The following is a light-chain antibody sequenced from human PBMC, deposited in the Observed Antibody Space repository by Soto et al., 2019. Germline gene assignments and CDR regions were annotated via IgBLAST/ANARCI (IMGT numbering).Light chain of an antibody. CDR1: SSNIGAGYD. Sequence: QSVLTQPPSVSGAPGQRVTISSTGSSSNIGAGYDVHWYQQLPGTAPKLLIYGNSNRPSGVPDRFSGSKSGTSASLAITGLQAEDEADYYCQSYDSSLSGYVFGTGTKLTVL. V-gene: IGLV1-40*01. J-gene: IGLJ1*01. CDR2: GNS. CDR3: QSYDSSLSGYV.